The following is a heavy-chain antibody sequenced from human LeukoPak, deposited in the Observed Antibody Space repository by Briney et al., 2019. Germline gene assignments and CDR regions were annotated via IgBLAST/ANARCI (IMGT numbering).Heavy chain of an antibody. CDR1: GGSISSYY. D-gene: IGHD3-9*01. CDR2: IYYAGST. CDR3: ARAPTALSYHILTGAHFDY. Sequence: SETLSLTCTVSGGSISSYYWSWIRQPPGKGLEWIGYIYYAGSTNYNPSLKSRVTISVDTSKNQFSLKLSSVTAADTAVYYCARAPTALSYHILTGAHFDYWGPGTLVTVSS. J-gene: IGHJ4*02. V-gene: IGHV4-59*01.